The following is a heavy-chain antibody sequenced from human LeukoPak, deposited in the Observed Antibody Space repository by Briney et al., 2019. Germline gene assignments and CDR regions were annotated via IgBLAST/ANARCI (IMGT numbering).Heavy chain of an antibody. CDR2: ISYVGSKK. J-gene: IGHJ3*02. V-gene: IGHV3-30*18. D-gene: IGHD6-19*01. Sequence: PGGSLRLSCAASGFTFSSYGMHWVRQAPGKGLEWVAVISYVGSKKYYADSVKGRFTISRDDSKNTLYLQMNSLRAEDTAVYYCAKDGGSMAVPDAFDIWGQGTMVTVSS. CDR3: AKDGGSMAVPDAFDI. CDR1: GFTFSSYG.